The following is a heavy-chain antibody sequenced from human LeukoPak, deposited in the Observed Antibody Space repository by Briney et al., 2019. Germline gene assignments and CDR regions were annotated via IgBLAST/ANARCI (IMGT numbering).Heavy chain of an antibody. D-gene: IGHD3-22*01. CDR1: GYAFSAYY. J-gene: IGHJ4*02. V-gene: IGHV1-2*02. CDR3: ATPGAYDSSGYHDY. CDR2: LNPQTGDT. Sequence: ASVKVSCKASGYAFSAYYMHWVRQAPGQGLEWMGWLNPQTGDTHFAQKFQGRVTFTRDTSISTAYMELRSLRSEDTAVYYCATPGAYDSSGYHDYWGQGTLVTVSS.